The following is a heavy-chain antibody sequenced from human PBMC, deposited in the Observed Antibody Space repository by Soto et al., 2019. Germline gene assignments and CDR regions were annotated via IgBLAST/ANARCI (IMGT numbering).Heavy chain of an antibody. CDR2: ISHDGSNA. Sequence: QVQLVESGGGVVQPGKSLRLSCAAAGFIFRSYGVHWVRQAPGKGLEWVAVISHDGSNAYYADAVNGRFTISRDNAKNTVYLQMNSLRAEDTAVYYCAKDPPWTVGPLAMDVWGQGTTVTVSS. V-gene: IGHV3-30*18. CDR1: GFIFRSYG. CDR3: AKDPPWTVGPLAMDV. D-gene: IGHD3-10*01. J-gene: IGHJ6*02.